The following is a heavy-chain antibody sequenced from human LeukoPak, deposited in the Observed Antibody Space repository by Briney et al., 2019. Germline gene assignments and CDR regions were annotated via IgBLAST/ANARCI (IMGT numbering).Heavy chain of an antibody. D-gene: IGHD1-26*01. J-gene: IGHJ4*02. V-gene: IGHV4-59*01. CDR2: IYYSGST. CDR3: ARASGSYGERFDY. CDR1: GGSISSYY. Sequence: PSETLSLTCTVSGGSISSYYWSWIRQPPGKGLEWIGYIYYSGSTNYNPSLKSRVTISVDTSKNQFSLKLSSVTAADTAVYCCARASGSYGERFDYWGQGTLVTVSS.